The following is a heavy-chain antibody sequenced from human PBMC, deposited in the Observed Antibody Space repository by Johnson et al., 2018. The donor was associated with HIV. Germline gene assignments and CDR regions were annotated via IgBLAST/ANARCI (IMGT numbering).Heavy chain of an antibody. CDR3: ARDRGYWDAFDI. Sequence: VQLVESGGGVVQHGRSLRLSCAASGLTFSSYAMHWVRQAPGKGLEWVAVISDDGSNKYYEDSVKGRFSISRDNAKHSLYLQMNSLRAEDTAVYYCARDRGYWDAFDIWGQGTMVTVSS. CDR2: ISDDGSNK. D-gene: IGHD3-22*01. V-gene: IGHV3-30-3*01. J-gene: IGHJ3*02. CDR1: GLTFSSYA.